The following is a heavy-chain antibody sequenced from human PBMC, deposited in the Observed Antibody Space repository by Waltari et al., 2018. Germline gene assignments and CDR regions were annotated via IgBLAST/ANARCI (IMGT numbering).Heavy chain of an antibody. CDR1: GDSLTSSNYY. D-gene: IGHD3-10*01. Sequence: QLQLQESGPRLVKPSETLSLTCSVSGDSLTSSNYYWAWFRHPPGKGLEWIGSVYYTGSTYYKASLKSRVTISVDTSKNYFSLSLTSVTATDTAIYFCARTFMVRTIRSRGWFDPWGQGTLVTVSS. V-gene: IGHV4-39*02. CDR2: VYYTGST. CDR3: ARTFMVRTIRSRGWFDP. J-gene: IGHJ5*02.